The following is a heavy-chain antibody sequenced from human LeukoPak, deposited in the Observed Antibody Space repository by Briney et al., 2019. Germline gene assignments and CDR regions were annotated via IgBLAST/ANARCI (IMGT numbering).Heavy chain of an antibody. Sequence: PSETLSLTCTVSGGSVSSGSYYWSWIRQPPGKGLEWIGYIYYSGSTNYNPSLKSRVTISVDTSKNQFSLKLSSVTAADTAVYYCARGGVGATIQVDYWGQGILVTVSS. CDR1: GGSVSSGSYY. J-gene: IGHJ4*02. V-gene: IGHV4-61*01. CDR3: ARGGVGATIQVDY. CDR2: IYYSGST. D-gene: IGHD1-26*01.